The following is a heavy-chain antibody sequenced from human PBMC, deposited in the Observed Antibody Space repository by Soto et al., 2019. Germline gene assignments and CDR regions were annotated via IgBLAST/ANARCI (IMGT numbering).Heavy chain of an antibody. D-gene: IGHD5-18*01. J-gene: IGHJ4*02. Sequence: GASVKVSCKASGGTFSSYAISWVRQAPGQGLEWMGGIIPIFGTANYAQKFQGRVTITADESTSTAYMELSSLRSEDTAVYYCARVLVTNSPFDYWGQGTLGTVSS. CDR3: ARVLVTNSPFDY. V-gene: IGHV1-69*13. CDR1: GGTFSSYA. CDR2: IIPIFGTA.